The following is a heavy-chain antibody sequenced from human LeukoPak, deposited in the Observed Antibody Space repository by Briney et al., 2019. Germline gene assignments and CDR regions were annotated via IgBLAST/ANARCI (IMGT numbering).Heavy chain of an antibody. CDR3: ARLYASYFDY. CDR1: GLTFSNYW. Sequence: GGSLRLSCAASGLTFSNYWMSWVRQAPGKGLEWVANIKQDGSETYYVDSVKGRFTISRDNAKNSLYLQMSSLRAEDTAVYYCARLYASYFDYWGQGTLVTVSS. V-gene: IGHV3-7*01. CDR2: IKQDGSET. J-gene: IGHJ4*02. D-gene: IGHD3-16*01.